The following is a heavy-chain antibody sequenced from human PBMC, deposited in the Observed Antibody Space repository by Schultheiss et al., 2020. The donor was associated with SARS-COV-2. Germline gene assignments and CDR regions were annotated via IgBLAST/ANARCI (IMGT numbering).Heavy chain of an antibody. Sequence: SQTLSLTCAVYGGSFSGHYWSWIRQPPGKGLEWIGYIYYSGSTNYNPSLKSRVTISVDTSKNQFSLKLSSVTAADTAVYYCARRTGAAVADSIDYWGQGTLVTVSS. CDR1: GGSFSGHY. V-gene: IGHV4-34*01. CDR2: IYYSGST. D-gene: IGHD6-19*01. CDR3: ARRTGAAVADSIDY. J-gene: IGHJ4*02.